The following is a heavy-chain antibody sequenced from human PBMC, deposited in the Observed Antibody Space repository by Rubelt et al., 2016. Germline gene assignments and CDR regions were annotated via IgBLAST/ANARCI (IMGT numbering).Heavy chain of an antibody. CDR1: GFTFSSYA. V-gene: IGHV3-23*01. D-gene: IGHD3-10*01. Sequence: EVQLLESGGGLVQPGGSLRLSCAASGFTFSSYAMSWVRQAPGKGLEWVSAISGSGGSTYYADSVKGRLTISRDKAKNTRMRQRNSLRAEDTDVYYCARVTSLDYYGSGSYYNPFDYWGQGTLVTVSS. CDR2: ISGSGGST. J-gene: IGHJ4*02. CDR3: ARVTSLDYYGSGSYYNPFDY.